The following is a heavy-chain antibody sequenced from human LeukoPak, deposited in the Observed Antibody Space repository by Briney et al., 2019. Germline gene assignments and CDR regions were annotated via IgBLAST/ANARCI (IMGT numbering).Heavy chain of an antibody. J-gene: IGHJ4*02. CDR2: ISSSSSYI. D-gene: IGHD6-19*01. Sequence: GGALRLSCAASGFTFSSYSMNWGRHAPGKGLESGSSISSSSSYIYYADSVKGRFTISRDNAKNSLYLKMNSLRAEDTAVYYCARSGGSYSSGWGFDYWGQGTLVTVSS. V-gene: IGHV3-21*01. CDR1: GFTFSSYS. CDR3: ARSGGSYSSGWGFDY.